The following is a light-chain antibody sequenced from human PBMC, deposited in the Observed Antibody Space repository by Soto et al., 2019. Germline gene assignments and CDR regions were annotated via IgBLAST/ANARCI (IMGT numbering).Light chain of an antibody. V-gene: IGKV1-5*03. CDR1: QSISSW. J-gene: IGKJ5*01. CDR2: KAS. Sequence: DIPMTQSPSTLSASVGDRVTITCRASQSISSWLAWYQQKPGKAPKLLIYKASSLESGVPSRFSGSGSGTEFTLTISSLQPDDFETYYCQQYNSMITFGQGTRLEIK. CDR3: QQYNSMIT.